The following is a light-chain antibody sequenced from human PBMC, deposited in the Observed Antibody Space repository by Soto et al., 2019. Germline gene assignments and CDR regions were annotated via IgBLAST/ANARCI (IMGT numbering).Light chain of an antibody. J-gene: IGLJ1*01. V-gene: IGLV1-47*01. CDR2: RNN. CDR3: ATWEDSLSASYV. CDR1: SSNIGGNY. Sequence: QSVLTQPPSASGTPGQRVTISCSGSSSNIGGNYVYWYQQLPGAAPKLLIYRNNQRPSGVPDRFSGSKSGTSASLAISGLRSEDEADYYFATWEDSLSASYVFGTGTKLTVL.